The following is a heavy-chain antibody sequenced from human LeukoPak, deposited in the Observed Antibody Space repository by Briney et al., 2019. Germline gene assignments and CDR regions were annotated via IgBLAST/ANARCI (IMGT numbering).Heavy chain of an antibody. Sequence: PGRSLRLSCAASGFTFSSYGMHWVRQAPGKGLEWVAVIWYDGSNKYYADSVKGRFTISRDNSKNTLYPQMNSLRAEDTAVYYCAKDQYSSGWYGGSDYWGQGTLVTVSS. V-gene: IGHV3-33*06. CDR2: IWYDGSNK. D-gene: IGHD6-19*01. J-gene: IGHJ4*02. CDR3: AKDQYSSGWYGGSDY. CDR1: GFTFSSYG.